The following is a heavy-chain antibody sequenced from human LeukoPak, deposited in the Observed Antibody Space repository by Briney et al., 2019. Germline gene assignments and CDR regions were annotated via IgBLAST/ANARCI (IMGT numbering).Heavy chain of an antibody. CDR2: TSYSGGT. Sequence: PSETLSLTCTVSGGSISSYYWSWIRQPPGRGLEWIGYTSYSGGTDYNPSLRSRVTVSVDTSKNQVSLKLSSLTAADTAVYYCGRRTSYDTLTGYTYWYFALWGRGTLVTVSS. D-gene: IGHD3-9*01. J-gene: IGHJ2*01. CDR1: GGSISSYY. CDR3: GRRTSYDTLTGYTYWYFAL. V-gene: IGHV4-59*01.